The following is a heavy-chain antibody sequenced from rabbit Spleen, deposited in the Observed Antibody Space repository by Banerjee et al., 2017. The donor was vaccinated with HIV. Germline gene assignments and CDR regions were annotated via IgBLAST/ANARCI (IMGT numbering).Heavy chain of an antibody. CDR1: GFSFSSSYY. CDR3: ARDPGAGSNGYGSGFDL. J-gene: IGHJ4*01. Sequence: QSLEESGGGLVQPEGSLTPTCTASGFSFSSSYYMCWVRQAPGKGLEWIACINVDIGGSTYYASWAKGRFTISKTSSTTVTLQMTSLTVADTATYFCARDPGAGSNGYGSGFDLWGPGTLVTVS. V-gene: IGHV1S40*01. CDR2: INVDIGGST. D-gene: IGHD1-1*01.